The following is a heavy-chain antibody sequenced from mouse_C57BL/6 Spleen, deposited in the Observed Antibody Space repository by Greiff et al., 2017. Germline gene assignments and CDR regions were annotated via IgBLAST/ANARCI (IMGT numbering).Heavy chain of an antibody. Sequence: ESGPGLVKPSQSLSLTCSVTGYSITSGYYWNWIRQFPGNKLEWMGYISYDGSNNYNPSLKNRISITRDTSKNQFFLKLNSVTTEDTATYYCARDLLGGYYFDYWGQGTTLTVSS. CDR1: GYSITSGYY. CDR3: ARDLLGGYYFDY. V-gene: IGHV3-6*01. D-gene: IGHD1-1*02. J-gene: IGHJ2*01. CDR2: ISYDGSN.